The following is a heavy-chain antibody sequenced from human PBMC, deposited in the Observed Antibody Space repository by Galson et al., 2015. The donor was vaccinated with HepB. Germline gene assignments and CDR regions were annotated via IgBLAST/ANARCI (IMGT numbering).Heavy chain of an antibody. Sequence: SLRLSCAASGFLFNNAWMNWVRQAPGKGLEWVGRIKNEAHGETRDYAAPIKGRFAVSRDDSKNTLYLQMNSLTIEDTAVYYCATGEDGHSNWGQGTLVTVSS. J-gene: IGHJ4*02. CDR2: IKNEAHGETR. D-gene: IGHD5-24*01. CDR1: GFLFNNAW. V-gene: IGHV3-15*01. CDR3: ATGEDGHSN.